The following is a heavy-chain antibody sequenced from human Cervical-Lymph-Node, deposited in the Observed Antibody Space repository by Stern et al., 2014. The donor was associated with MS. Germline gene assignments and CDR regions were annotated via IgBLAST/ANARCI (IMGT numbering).Heavy chain of an antibody. D-gene: IGHD3-9*01. CDR2: MRSKTSGGTT. CDR3: AREARMQHDDILAGHGGKHYYFYGMDV. CDR1: GFRFSAHS. J-gene: IGHJ6*02. V-gene: IGHV3-49*04. Sequence: EVQLLESGGGLVKPGRSLRLSCATSGFRFSAHSMHWVRQAPGKGLEWGGAMRSKTSGGTTEYAAAVKDRFTISRDDSRSSAYLQLNTLTTEDTGVYYCAREARMQHDDILAGHGGKHYYFYGMDVWGQGTTVTVSS.